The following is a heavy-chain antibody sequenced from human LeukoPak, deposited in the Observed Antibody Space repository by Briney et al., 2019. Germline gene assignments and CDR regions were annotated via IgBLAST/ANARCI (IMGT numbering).Heavy chain of an antibody. CDR1: GYTFTSYG. CDR3: ASSDSVFQALDP. J-gene: IGHJ5*02. CDR2: ISAYNGNK. V-gene: IGHV1-18*01. D-gene: IGHD2-21*01. Sequence: ASVKVSCKASGYTFTSYGISWVRQAPGQGLEWMGWISAYNGNKNYAQKLQGRVTMTTDTSTSTAYMELRSLRSDDTAVYYCASSDSVFQALDPWGQGTLVTVSS.